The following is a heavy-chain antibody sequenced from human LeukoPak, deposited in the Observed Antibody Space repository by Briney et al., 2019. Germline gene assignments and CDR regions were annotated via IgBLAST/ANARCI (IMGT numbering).Heavy chain of an antibody. D-gene: IGHD3-22*01. CDR2: IYYSGST. V-gene: IGHV4-39*07. Sequence: PSETLSLTCTVSGGSLSSSSYYWGWLRQPPGKGLEWIGSIYYSGSTYYNPSLKSRVTISVDTSKNQFSLKLSSVTAADTAVYYCASSEGGYYYDSSGYYWDAFDIWGQGTMVTVSS. CDR1: GGSLSSSSYY. CDR3: ASSEGGYYYDSSGYYWDAFDI. J-gene: IGHJ3*02.